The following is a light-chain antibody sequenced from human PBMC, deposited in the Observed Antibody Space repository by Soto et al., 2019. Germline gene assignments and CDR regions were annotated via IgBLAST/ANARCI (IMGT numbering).Light chain of an antibody. CDR1: SSDVGGYNY. V-gene: IGLV2-14*01. J-gene: IGLJ1*01. CDR3: SSYTSSSTRV. CDR2: EVS. Sequence: QSALTQPASVSGSPGQSITISCTGTSSDVGGYNYVSWYQQHPGKAPKLMIYEVSNRPSGVSNRFSGSKSGNTASLTISGLQAEDEADYYGSSYTSSSTRVFGTGTNATV.